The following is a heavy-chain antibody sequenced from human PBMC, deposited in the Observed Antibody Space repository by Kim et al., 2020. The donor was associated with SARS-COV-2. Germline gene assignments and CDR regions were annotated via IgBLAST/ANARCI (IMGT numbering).Heavy chain of an antibody. D-gene: IGHD2-2*01. Sequence: ASVKVSCKASGYTFNTYGISWVRQAPGQGLEWVGWISGHNGNTKIAEKFQGRVTVTTDTSTNTAYMELKSLTFDDTALYFCARGFSFYSSSGHPEVDYFYGMDVWGQGTTVTVSS. CDR3: ARGFSFYSSSGHPEVDYFYGMDV. J-gene: IGHJ6*02. CDR2: ISGHNGNT. CDR1: GYTFNTYG. V-gene: IGHV1-18*01.